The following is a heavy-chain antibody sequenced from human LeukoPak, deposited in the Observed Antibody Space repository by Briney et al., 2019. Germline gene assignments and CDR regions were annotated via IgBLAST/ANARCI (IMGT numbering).Heavy chain of an antibody. J-gene: IGHJ3*02. Sequence: ASVKVSCKASGYTFTSYDINWVRQATGQGLEWMGWRNPNSGNTGYAQKFQGRVTMTRNTSISTAYMELSSLRSEDTAVYYCAKDPNGDYIGAFDIWGQGTMVTVSS. CDR1: GYTFTSYD. CDR2: RNPNSGNT. V-gene: IGHV1-8*01. CDR3: AKDPNGDYIGAFDI. D-gene: IGHD4-17*01.